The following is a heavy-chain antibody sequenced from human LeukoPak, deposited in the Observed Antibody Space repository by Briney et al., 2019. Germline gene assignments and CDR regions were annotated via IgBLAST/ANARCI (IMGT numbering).Heavy chain of an antibody. CDR3: AREISEAYYYYGMDV. Sequence: GGSLRLSCAASEFTFSSYSMNWVRQAPGKGLKWVSYITNSGNSKSYADSVKGRFTISRDNTKNSLYLQMNGLRAEDTAVYYCAREISEAYYYYGMDVWGQGTTVTVSS. CDR1: EFTFSSYS. J-gene: IGHJ6*02. D-gene: IGHD3-3*02. CDR2: ITNSGNSK. V-gene: IGHV3-48*01.